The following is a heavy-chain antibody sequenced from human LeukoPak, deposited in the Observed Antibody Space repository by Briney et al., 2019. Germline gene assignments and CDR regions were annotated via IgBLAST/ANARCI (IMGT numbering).Heavy chain of an antibody. Sequence: GASVTVSCTASGYTFASYGISWVRQAPRHGLECMGWISAYDGNTNYAQKLQGRVTMTTDASTSIAHMELRSLKSDDTAVYYCARGVNEWPYQNWFDPWGQGTLVTVSS. V-gene: IGHV1-18*01. CDR3: ARGVNEWPYQNWFDP. CDR2: ISAYDGNT. J-gene: IGHJ5*01. CDR1: GYTFASYG. D-gene: IGHD3-3*01.